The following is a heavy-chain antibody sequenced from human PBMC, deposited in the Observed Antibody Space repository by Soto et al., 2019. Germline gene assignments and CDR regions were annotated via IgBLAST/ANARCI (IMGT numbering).Heavy chain of an antibody. CDR3: ARAALGYDYADV. V-gene: IGHV1-46*02. D-gene: IGHD4-17*01. CDR1: GYTFNAFY. Sequence: ASVKVSCKAFGYTFNAFYMHWVRQAPGQGLGWMGVINPSGDGTSYAQKFQGRVTMTRDTSTSTVYTELSSLRSEDTAVYYCARAALGYDYADVWGQGTTVTVSS. J-gene: IGHJ6*02. CDR2: INPSGDGT.